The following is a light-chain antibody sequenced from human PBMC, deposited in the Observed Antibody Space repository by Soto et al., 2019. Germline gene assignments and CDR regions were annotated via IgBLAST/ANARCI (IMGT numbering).Light chain of an antibody. CDR2: DAS. J-gene: IGKJ4*01. V-gene: IGKV3-11*01. CDR1: QSVSSY. Sequence: EPVLAQSPGPLSLSPGERATLSCRASQSVSSYLAWYQQKPGQAPRLLIYDASNRATGIPARFSGSGSGTDFTLTISSLEPEDFAVYYCQQRSNWPPTFGGGTKVDIK. CDR3: QQRSNWPPT.